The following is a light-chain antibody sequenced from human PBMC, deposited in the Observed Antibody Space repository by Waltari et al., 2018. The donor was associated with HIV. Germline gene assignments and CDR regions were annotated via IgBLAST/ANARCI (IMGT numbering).Light chain of an antibody. CDR2: EIK. CDR1: SLDVGLYPL. Sequence: QSALSQPASVSGSPGQSVTVSCSGTSLDVGLYPLISWYQHPPGKGPKLLVHEIKTRPSGFSDRFSGSRSGNTASLTISGLQADDEGVYYCSSYVTGGSLLFGGGTQVTVL. V-gene: IGLV2-14*02. CDR3: SSYVTGGSLL. J-gene: IGLJ3*02.